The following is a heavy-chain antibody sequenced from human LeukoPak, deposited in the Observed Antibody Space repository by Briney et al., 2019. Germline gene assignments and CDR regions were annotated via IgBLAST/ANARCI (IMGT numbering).Heavy chain of an antibody. CDR1: GFTFSSYS. CDR2: TDTSGRYV. D-gene: IGHD3-10*01. V-gene: IGHV3-21*06. Sequence: GGSLRLSCAASGFTFSSYSMNWVRQAPGKGLEWVSFTDTSGRYVYYGDSVKGRFTISRDNAKNLLFLQMNGLRAEDTALYYCARGRSITLLRGVAMSDGFDIWGQGAMVAVSS. J-gene: IGHJ3*02. CDR3: ARGRSITLLRGVAMSDGFDI.